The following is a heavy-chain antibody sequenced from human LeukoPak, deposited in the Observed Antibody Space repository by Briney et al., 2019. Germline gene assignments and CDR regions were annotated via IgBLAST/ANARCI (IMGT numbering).Heavy chain of an antibody. V-gene: IGHV3-7*01. J-gene: IGHJ1*01. CDR1: GFTFSRYW. CDR2: IKQDGSEK. Sequence: AGGSLRLSCAASGFTFSRYWMSWVRQVPRKGLEWVANIKQDGSEKYYVDSVKGRFTISRDNAKNSLYLQMNSLRAEDMAVYYCARGSDLKYFQYWGQGTLVTVSS. CDR3: ARGSDLKYFQY.